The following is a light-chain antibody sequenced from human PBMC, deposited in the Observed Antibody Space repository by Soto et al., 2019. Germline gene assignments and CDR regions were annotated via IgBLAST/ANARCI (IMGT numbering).Light chain of an antibody. CDR3: QQYNYWPPLT. CDR1: QSVSNN. V-gene: IGKV3-15*01. CDR2: GAS. J-gene: IGKJ4*01. Sequence: EIVMTQSPATLSVSPGERATLSCRASQSVSNNLAWYQQKPGQAPRLLIYGASTRATGIPDRFSGSGSGTEFTLTISSLQSEDFPVYYCQQYNYWPPLTFGGGTKVEIK.